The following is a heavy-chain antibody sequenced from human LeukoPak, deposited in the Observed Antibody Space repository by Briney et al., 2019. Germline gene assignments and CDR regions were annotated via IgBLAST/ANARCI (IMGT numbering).Heavy chain of an antibody. V-gene: IGHV3-11*01. D-gene: IGHD2-15*01. CDR3: ARAPLGYCSGGSCYSLDY. Sequence: GGSLGLSCAASGFTFSDYYMSWIRQAPGRGREWVSYTSSSGSTIYYADSVKGRFTISRDNAKNSLYLHMNSLRAEDTAVYYCARAPLGYCSGGSCYSLDYWGQGTLVTVSS. CDR2: TSSSGSTI. J-gene: IGHJ4*02. CDR1: GFTFSDYY.